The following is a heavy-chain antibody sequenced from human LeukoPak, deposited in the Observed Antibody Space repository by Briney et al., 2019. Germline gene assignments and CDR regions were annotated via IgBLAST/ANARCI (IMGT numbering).Heavy chain of an antibody. J-gene: IGHJ4*02. CDR1: GGSISSSSYY. CDR2: IHYTGST. D-gene: IGHD3-22*01. Sequence: SETLSLTCTVSGGSISSSSYYWGWLRQPPGKGLEWIGSIHYTGSTFCNPSLKSRVTISVDTSKDQFSLKLSSVTAADTALYYCARHLHYGSRPWSSGYSYWGQGILVTVSS. V-gene: IGHV4-39*01. CDR3: ARHLHYGSRPWSSGYSY.